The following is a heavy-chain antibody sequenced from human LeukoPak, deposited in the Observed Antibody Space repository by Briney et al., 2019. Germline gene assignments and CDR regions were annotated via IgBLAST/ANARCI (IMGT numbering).Heavy chain of an antibody. D-gene: IGHD1-1*01. CDR2: INHSGST. J-gene: IGHJ4*02. V-gene: IGHV4-34*01. CDR1: GGSFSGYY. CDR3: ARVETGTIDY. Sequence: SETLSLTCAVYGGSFSGYYWGWIRQPPGKGLEWIGEINHSGSTNYNPSLKSRVTISVDTSKNQFSLKLSSVTAADTAVYYCARVETGTIDYWGQGTLVTVSS.